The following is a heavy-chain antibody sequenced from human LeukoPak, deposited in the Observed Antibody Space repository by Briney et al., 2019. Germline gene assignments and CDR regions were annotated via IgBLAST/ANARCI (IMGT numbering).Heavy chain of an antibody. CDR3: AVNYYDSSGYLDY. V-gene: IGHV3-33*01. CDR1: GFTFSSYG. CDR2: IWYDGSNK. Sequence: GGSLRLSCAASGFTFSSYGMHWVRQAPGKGLEWVAVIWYDGSNKYYADSVKGRFTISRDNSKNTLYLQTNSLRAEDTAVYYCAVNYYDSSGYLDYWGQGTLVTVSS. J-gene: IGHJ4*02. D-gene: IGHD3-22*01.